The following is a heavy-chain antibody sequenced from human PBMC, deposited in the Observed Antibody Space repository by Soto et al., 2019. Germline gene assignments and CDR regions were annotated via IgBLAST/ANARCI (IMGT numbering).Heavy chain of an antibody. J-gene: IGHJ3*02. CDR1: GGTFSSYA. CDR2: IIPIFGTA. Sequence: QVQLVQSGAEVKKPGSSVKVSCKASGGTFSSYAISWVRQAPGQGLEWMGGIIPIFGTANYAQKFQGRVTITADESTSTAYRELSSLRSEDTAVYYCARLGREICGGGSCSPDAFDIWGQGTMVTVSS. D-gene: IGHD2-15*01. CDR3: ARLGREICGGGSCSPDAFDI. V-gene: IGHV1-69*12.